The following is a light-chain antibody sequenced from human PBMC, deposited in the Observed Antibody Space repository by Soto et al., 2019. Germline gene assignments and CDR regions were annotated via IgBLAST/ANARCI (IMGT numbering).Light chain of an antibody. CDR1: RTVLSTADNQNL. CDR3: HQYYGSPYS. Sequence: DIAMTQSPDSLVVSLGERATINCKSGRTVLSTADNQNLLAWYQQRPGQPPKLLIYDASTRASGVPDRFIGSGSATEFTLTVAGLQPEDVAVYYCHQYYGSPYSFGQGTRLEI. CDR2: DAS. V-gene: IGKV4-1*01. J-gene: IGKJ2*01.